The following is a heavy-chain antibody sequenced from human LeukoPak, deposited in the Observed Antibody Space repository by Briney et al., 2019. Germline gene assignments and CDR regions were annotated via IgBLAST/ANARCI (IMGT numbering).Heavy chain of an antibody. CDR2: ISWNSGDI. D-gene: IGHD3-10*02. Sequence: GGSLRLSCAASGFTFDDYAMHWVRQAPGKGLEWVSGISWNSGDIGYADSVKGRFTISRDNAKNSLYLQMNSLRAEDTAVYYCAELGITMIGGVWGKGTTVTISS. CDR3: AELGITMIGGV. J-gene: IGHJ6*04. CDR1: GFTFDDYA. V-gene: IGHV3-9*01.